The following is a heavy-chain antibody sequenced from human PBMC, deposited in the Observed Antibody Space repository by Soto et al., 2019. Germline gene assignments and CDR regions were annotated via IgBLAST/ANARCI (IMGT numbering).Heavy chain of an antibody. Sequence: GGSLRLSCAASGFTFSNAWMNWVRQAPGKGLEWVGRIKSKTDGGTTDYAAPVKGRFTISRDDSKNTLYLQMNSLKTEDTAVYYCTTDGRPERINDFWSGYYYYGMDVWGQGTTVTVSS. D-gene: IGHD3-3*01. J-gene: IGHJ6*02. CDR2: IKSKTDGGTT. CDR1: GFTFSNAW. V-gene: IGHV3-15*07. CDR3: TTDGRPERINDFWSGYYYYGMDV.